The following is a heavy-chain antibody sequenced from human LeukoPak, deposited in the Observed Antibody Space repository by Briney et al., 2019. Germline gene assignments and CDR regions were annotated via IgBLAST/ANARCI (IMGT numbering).Heavy chain of an antibody. D-gene: IGHD1-26*01. Sequence: SETLSLTCAVSGGSIRSSSYNWGWIRQPPGKGLEWIGSIHYTGTTFYNPSLKSRVTISVDTSKNQFSLKLSSVTAADTAVYYCARTGGSFYFYYYMDVWGKGTTVTVSS. CDR2: IHYTGTT. V-gene: IGHV4-39*07. J-gene: IGHJ6*03. CDR3: ARTGGSFYFYYYMDV. CDR1: GGSIRSSSYN.